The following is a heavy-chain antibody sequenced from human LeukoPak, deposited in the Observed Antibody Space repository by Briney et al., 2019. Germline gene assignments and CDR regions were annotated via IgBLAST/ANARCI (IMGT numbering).Heavy chain of an antibody. CDR3: VRYVAAAGLDY. J-gene: IGHJ4*02. Sequence: GGSLRLSCAASGFTFSSYSMNWVRQAPGKGLEWVSSITSSSSYIYYADSLKGRFTISRGNAKNSLYLQMNSLRADDTAVYYCVRYVAAAGLDYWGQGTLVTVSS. V-gene: IGHV3-21*01. CDR1: GFTFSSYS. D-gene: IGHD6-13*01. CDR2: ITSSSSYI.